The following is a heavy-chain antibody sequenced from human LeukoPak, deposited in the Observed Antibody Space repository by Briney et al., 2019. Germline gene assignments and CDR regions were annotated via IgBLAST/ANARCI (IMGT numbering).Heavy chain of an antibody. V-gene: IGHV4-59*01. CDR2: IYYSGST. D-gene: IGHD3-10*01. J-gene: IGHJ4*02. CDR3: ARVGYGSGSYYPTTFDY. CDR1: GGSISSYY. Sequence: SETLSLTCTVSGGSISSYYWSWIRQPPGKGLEWIGYIYYSGSTNYNPSLKSRVTISVDTSKNQFSLKLSSVTAADTAVYYCARVGYGSGSYYPTTFDYWGQETLVTVSS.